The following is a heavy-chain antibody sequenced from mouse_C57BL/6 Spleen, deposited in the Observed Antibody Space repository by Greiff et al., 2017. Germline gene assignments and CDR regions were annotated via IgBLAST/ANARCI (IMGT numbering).Heavy chain of an antibody. V-gene: IGHV1-15*01. CDR1: GYPFTDYE. CDR3: PRCLLRFYAMDY. CDR2: IDPETGGT. D-gene: IGHD1-1*01. J-gene: IGHJ4*01. Sequence: VQLQQSGAELVRPGASVTLSCKASGYPFTDYEMHWVKQTPLHGLEWIGAIDPETGGTAYNQKFKGKAILTADKSSSTAYMGLRSLTSEDSAVYYCPRCLLRFYAMDYLGQGTSVTVSS.